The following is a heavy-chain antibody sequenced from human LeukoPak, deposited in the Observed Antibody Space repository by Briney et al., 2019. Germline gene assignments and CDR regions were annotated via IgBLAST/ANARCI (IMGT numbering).Heavy chain of an antibody. J-gene: IGHJ4*02. CDR2: IKEDGSEK. V-gene: IGHV3-7*01. Sequence: GGSLRLSCAASGFTFSIYWMSWVRQAPGKGLEWLATIKEDGSEKYYVDSVKGRFTISRDNAKDSLYLQMSSLRVEDTAVYYCAKWVQFGWGQGTLVTVSS. D-gene: IGHD5-24*01. CDR3: AKWVQFG. CDR1: GFTFSIYW.